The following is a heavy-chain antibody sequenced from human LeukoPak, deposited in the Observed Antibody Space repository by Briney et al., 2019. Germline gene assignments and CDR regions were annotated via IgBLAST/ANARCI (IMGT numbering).Heavy chain of an antibody. CDR1: GFTVSSNY. V-gene: IGHV3-53*01. D-gene: IGHD3-22*01. CDR2: IYSGGST. CDR3: ARGWDDSSGYFAAWYAFDI. Sequence: GGSLRLSCAASGFTVSSNYMSWVRQAPGKGLEWVSVIYSGGSTYYADSVKGRFTISRDNSKNTLYLQMNSLRAEDTAVYYCARGWDDSSGYFAAWYAFDIWGQGTMVTVSS. J-gene: IGHJ3*02.